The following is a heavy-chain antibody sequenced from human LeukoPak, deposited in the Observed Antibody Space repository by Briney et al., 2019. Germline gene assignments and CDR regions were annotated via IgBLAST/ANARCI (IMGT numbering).Heavy chain of an antibody. CDR3: ARGARFRGSGYYYYYMDV. D-gene: IGHD6-19*01. CDR1: GFTFSDYY. V-gene: IGHV4-34*01. J-gene: IGHJ6*03. Sequence: LRLSCAASGFTFSDYYMSWIRQPPGKGLEWIGEINPSGSTNYNPSLKSRVTISVDTSKNQFSLKLSSVTAADTAVYYCARGARFRGSGYYYYYMDVWGKGTTVTVSS. CDR2: INPSGST.